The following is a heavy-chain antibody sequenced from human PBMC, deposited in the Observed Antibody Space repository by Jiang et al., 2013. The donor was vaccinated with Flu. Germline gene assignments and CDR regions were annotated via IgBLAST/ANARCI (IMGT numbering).Heavy chain of an antibody. Sequence: VQLVESGGGVVQPGRSLRLSCAASGFTFSKYGMHWVRQAPGKGLEWVAVISYDGSNKYYADSVKGRFTISRDNSKNTLYLQMNSLRAEGTAVYYCAKEETTWFGDLTKYWYFDLWGRGTPVTVSS. D-gene: IGHD3-10*01. J-gene: IGHJ2*01. CDR3: AKEETTWFGDLTKYWYFDL. CDR2: ISYDGSNK. CDR1: GFTFSKYG. V-gene: IGHV3-30*18.